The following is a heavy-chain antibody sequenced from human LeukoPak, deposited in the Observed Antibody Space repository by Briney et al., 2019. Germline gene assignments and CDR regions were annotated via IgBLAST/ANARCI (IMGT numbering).Heavy chain of an antibody. J-gene: IGHJ4*02. Sequence: ASVKVSCKTSGYTFTYYVISWVRQAPGQGLEWMGWINAYNGNTNDAQKFQGRVTMTTDTSTSTAYMELRSLRSDDTAVYYCAREEKPYDYWGQGTLVSVSS. V-gene: IGHV1-18*01. CDR1: GYTFTYYV. CDR3: AREEKPYDY. CDR2: INAYNGNT.